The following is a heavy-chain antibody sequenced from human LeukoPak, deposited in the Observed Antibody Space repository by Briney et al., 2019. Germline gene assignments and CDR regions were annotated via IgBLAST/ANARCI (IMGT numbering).Heavy chain of an antibody. J-gene: IGHJ4*02. V-gene: IGHV3-7*01. CDR2: IKQDGSEK. D-gene: IGHD2-15*01. Sequence: GGSLRFSCVASGFTFSSYWMTWVRQAPGKGLEWVASIKQDGSEKYYVDSVRGRFTISRDNAKNSLYLQMNSLRAEDTAVYYCARGRYCSGGSCFFDYWGQGTLVTVSS. CDR1: GFTFSSYW. CDR3: ARGRYCSGGSCFFDY.